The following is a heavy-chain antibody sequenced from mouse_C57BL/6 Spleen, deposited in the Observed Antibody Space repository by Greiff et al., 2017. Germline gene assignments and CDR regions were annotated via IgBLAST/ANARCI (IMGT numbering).Heavy chain of an antibody. CDR1: GYTFTEYT. V-gene: IGHV1-62-2*01. Sequence: QVQLKESGAELVKPGASVKLSCKASGYTFTEYTIHWVKQRSGQGLEWIGWFYPGSGSIKYNEKFKDKATLTADKSSSTVYMELSRLTSEDSAVYFCARHEGGDYDGTAWFAYWGQGTLVTVSA. CDR3: ARHEGGDYDGTAWFAY. CDR2: FYPGSGSI. D-gene: IGHD2-4*01. J-gene: IGHJ3*01.